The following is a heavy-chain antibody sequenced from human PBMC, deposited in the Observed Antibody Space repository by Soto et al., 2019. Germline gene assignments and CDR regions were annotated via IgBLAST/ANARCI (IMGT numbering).Heavy chain of an antibody. Sequence: QVQLVESGGGVVQPGRSLRLSCAASGFTFSSYAMHWVRQAPGKGLEWVAVISYDGSNKYYADSVKGRFTISRDNSKKTLYLQMNSLRAEDTAVYYCARPIREHSSGWYDWFDPWGQGTLVTVSS. D-gene: IGHD6-19*01. J-gene: IGHJ5*02. CDR3: ARPIREHSSGWYDWFDP. V-gene: IGHV3-30-3*01. CDR2: ISYDGSNK. CDR1: GFTFSSYA.